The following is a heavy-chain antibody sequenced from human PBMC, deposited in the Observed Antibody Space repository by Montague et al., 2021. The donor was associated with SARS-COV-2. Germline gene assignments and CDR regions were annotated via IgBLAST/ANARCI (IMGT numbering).Heavy chain of an antibody. V-gene: IGHV3-15*01. D-gene: IGHD6-19*01. Sequence: SLRLSCAASGFTFSHAWMSWVRQAPGKGLEWVGHIKTKTDGGTTDYAAPVKGRFTISRDDSENTLFLQMNSLKTEDTALYYCTTGYTNGRLDYWGQGTLVTVSS. CDR3: TTGYTNGRLDY. J-gene: IGHJ4*02. CDR2: IKTKTDGGTT. CDR1: GFTFSHAW.